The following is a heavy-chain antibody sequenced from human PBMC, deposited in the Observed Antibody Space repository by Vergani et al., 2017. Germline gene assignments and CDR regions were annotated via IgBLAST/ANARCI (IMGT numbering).Heavy chain of an antibody. D-gene: IGHD4-17*01. CDR1: GFTFSSYS. J-gene: IGHJ3*02. CDR3: AKGLWGVTTGRDAFDI. CDR2: ISSSSSTI. V-gene: IGHV3-48*01. Sequence: EVQLVESGGGLVQPGGSLRLSCAASGFTFSSYSMNWVRQAPGKGLEWVSYISSSSSTIYYADSVKGRFTISRDNAKNSLYLQMNSLRAEDTAVYYCAKGLWGVTTGRDAFDIWGQGTMVTVSS.